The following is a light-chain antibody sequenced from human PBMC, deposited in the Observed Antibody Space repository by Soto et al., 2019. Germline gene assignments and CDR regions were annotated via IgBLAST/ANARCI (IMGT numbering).Light chain of an antibody. V-gene: IGLV2-14*01. CDR2: EVS. Sequence: QSVLTQPAPASGSPGQSITISCTGTSSDVGGYNYVSWYQHHPGKAPKFMIYEVSHRPSGVSSRFSASKSGNTASLTISGLQADDEADYYCSSYTSSSTLVFGTGTKVTVL. CDR1: SSDVGGYNY. CDR3: SSYTSSSTLV. J-gene: IGLJ1*01.